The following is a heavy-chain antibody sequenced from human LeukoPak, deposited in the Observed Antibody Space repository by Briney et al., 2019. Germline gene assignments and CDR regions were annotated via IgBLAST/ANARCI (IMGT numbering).Heavy chain of an antibody. J-gene: IGHJ6*02. Sequence: GGSLRLTCVASGFIFRSYGMNWVRQAPGKGLEWVSGIYTNGRDTRYADSVKGRFTISRDNSKNTLYLQMHNLRVEDTAVYYCAHLVWEYVGGLDVWGQGTTVTVSS. CDR2: IYTNGRDT. V-gene: IGHV3-23*05. CDR1: GFIFRSYG. CDR3: AHLVWEYVGGLDV. D-gene: IGHD3/OR15-3a*01.